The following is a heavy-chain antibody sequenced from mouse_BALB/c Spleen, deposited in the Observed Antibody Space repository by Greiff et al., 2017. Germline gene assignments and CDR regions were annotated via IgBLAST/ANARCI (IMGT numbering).Heavy chain of an antibody. J-gene: IGHJ3*01. D-gene: IGHD1-2*01. CDR1: GFNIKDYY. CDR2: IDPENGNT. CDR3: ARSTATGWFAY. Sequence: VQLQQSGAELVRPGALVKLSCKASGFNIKDYYMHWVKQRPEQGLEWIGWIDPENGNTIYDPKFQGKASITADTSSNTAYLQLSSLTSEDTAVYYCARSTATGWFAYWGQGTLVTVSA. V-gene: IGHV14-1*02.